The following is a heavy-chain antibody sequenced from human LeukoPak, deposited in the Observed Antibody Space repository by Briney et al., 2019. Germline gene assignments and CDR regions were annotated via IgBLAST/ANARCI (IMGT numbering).Heavy chain of an antibody. J-gene: IGHJ4*02. D-gene: IGHD2-21*01. V-gene: IGHV4-34*01. CDR1: GGSFSGYY. CDR2: VNHSGTT. Sequence: SETLSPTCAVYGGSFSGYYWSWIRQPPGKGLEWIGEVNHSGTTNYNPSFTSRLTISVDTSRKQFFLKLRSVTAADTAVYYCARLDCLSDECYNYWAVGALVTVSS. CDR3: ARLDCLSDECYNY.